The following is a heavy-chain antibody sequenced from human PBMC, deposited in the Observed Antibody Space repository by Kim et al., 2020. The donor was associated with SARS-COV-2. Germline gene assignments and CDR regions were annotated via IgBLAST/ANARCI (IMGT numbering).Heavy chain of an antibody. Sequence: PSLKSRVTISVDTSKNQFSLKLSSVTAADTAVYYCARGGHDYGDLYAFDIWGQGTMVTVSS. CDR3: ARGGHDYGDLYAFDI. J-gene: IGHJ3*02. V-gene: IGHV4-31*02. D-gene: IGHD4-17*01.